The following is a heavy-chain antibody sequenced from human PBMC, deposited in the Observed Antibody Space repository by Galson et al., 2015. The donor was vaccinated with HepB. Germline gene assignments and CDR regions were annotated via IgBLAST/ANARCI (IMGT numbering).Heavy chain of an antibody. V-gene: IGHV4-4*02. Sequence: ETLSLTCAVSGGSIRNSNWWTWVRQSPGKGLEWIGEIYQSGDSNYNPSLKSRVTMSVDKSKNQFSLRLTSVTAADTAMYYCARAQYCSSTTCYSANYYFDYWGQGILVTVSS. CDR1: GGSIRNSNW. CDR3: ARAQYCSSTTCYSANYYFDY. D-gene: IGHD2-2*02. CDR2: IYQSGDS. J-gene: IGHJ4*02.